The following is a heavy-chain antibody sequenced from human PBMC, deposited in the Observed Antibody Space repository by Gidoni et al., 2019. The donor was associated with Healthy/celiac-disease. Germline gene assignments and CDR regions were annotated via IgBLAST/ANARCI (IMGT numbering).Heavy chain of an antibody. CDR2: IKQDGSEK. V-gene: IGHV3-7*01. CDR3: ARYLGYCSGGSCYDHYYYYGMDV. J-gene: IGHJ6*02. CDR1: GFTFSSYW. D-gene: IGHD2-15*01. Sequence: EVQLVESGGGLVQPGGSLRLSCAASGFTFSSYWMSWVRQAPGKGLEWVANIKQDGSEKYYVDSGKVRFTISRDNAKNSLYLQMNSLRAEDTAVYYCARYLGYCSGGSCYDHYYYYGMDVWGQGTTVTVSS.